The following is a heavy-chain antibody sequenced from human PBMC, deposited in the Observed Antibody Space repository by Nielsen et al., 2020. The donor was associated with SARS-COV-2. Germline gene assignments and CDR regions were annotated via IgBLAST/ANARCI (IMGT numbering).Heavy chain of an antibody. Sequence: SETLSLTCTVSGGSISNRSYYWGWIRKPPGKGLEWIGSIYYSGSTYYNPSLKSRVTISVDTSKNQFSLKLSSVTAADTAVYYCARPLGRGYSYNWFDPWGQGTLVTVSS. CDR2: IYYSGST. V-gene: IGHV4-39*01. J-gene: IGHJ5*02. CDR1: GGSISNRSYY. CDR3: ARPLGRGYSYNWFDP. D-gene: IGHD5-18*01.